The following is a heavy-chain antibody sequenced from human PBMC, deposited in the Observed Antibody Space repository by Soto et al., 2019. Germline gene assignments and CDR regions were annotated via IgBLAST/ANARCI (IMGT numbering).Heavy chain of an antibody. V-gene: IGHV3-30-3*01. CDR3: ARVVSKRAGGSFRVDV. D-gene: IGHD1-26*01. CDR1: GFTFSSYA. CDR2: ISYDGSNK. J-gene: IGHJ6*02. Sequence: QVQLVESGGGVVQPGRSLRLSCAASGFTFSSYAMHWVRQAPGKGLEWVAVISYDGSNKYYADSVKGRFTISRDNSKNTRYLQLNSLRAEDTAVYYWARVVSKRAGGSFRVDVWGQGTTVTVSS.